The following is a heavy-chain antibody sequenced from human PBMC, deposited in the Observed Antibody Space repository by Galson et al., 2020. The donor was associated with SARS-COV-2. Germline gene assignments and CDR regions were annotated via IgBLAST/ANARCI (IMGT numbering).Heavy chain of an antibody. Sequence: SGPTLVKPTQTLTLTCTFSGFSLSTSGMCVSWIRQPPGKALEWLALIDWDDDKYYSTSLKTRLTISKDTSKNQVVLTMTNMDPVDTATYYCARSSYYYDSSCEYYYYYGMDVWGQGTSVTVSS. V-gene: IGHV2-70*01. CDR1: GFSLSTSGMC. J-gene: IGHJ6*02. D-gene: IGHD3-22*01. CDR2: IDWDDDK. CDR3: ARSSYYYDSSCEYYYYYGMDV.